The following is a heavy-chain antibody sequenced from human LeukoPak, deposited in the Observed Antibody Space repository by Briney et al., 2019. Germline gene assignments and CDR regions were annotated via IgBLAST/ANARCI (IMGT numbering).Heavy chain of an antibody. CDR3: ARAQWLGYNWFDP. V-gene: IGHV1-69*13. D-gene: IGHD6-19*01. Sequence: ASVKVSCKASGGTFSSYAISWVRQAPGQGLEWMGGIIPIFGTANYAQKFQGRVTITADESTSTAYMELSSLRSEDTAVYYCARAQWLGYNWFDPWGQGTLVTVSS. J-gene: IGHJ5*02. CDR2: IIPIFGTA. CDR1: GGTFSSYA.